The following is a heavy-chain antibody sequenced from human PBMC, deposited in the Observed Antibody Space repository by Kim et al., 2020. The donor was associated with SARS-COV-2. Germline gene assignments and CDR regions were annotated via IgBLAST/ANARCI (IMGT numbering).Heavy chain of an antibody. Sequence: GGSLRLSCAASGFTFSSYGMHWVRQAPGKGLEWVAVIWYDGSNKYYADSVKGRFTISRDNSKNTLYLQMNSLRAEDTAVYYCASLSGLGSPYYDFWSGIDGAPFDYWGQGTLVTVSS. J-gene: IGHJ4*02. D-gene: IGHD3-3*01. CDR3: ASLSGLGSPYYDFWSGIDGAPFDY. V-gene: IGHV3-33*01. CDR2: IWYDGSNK. CDR1: GFTFSSYG.